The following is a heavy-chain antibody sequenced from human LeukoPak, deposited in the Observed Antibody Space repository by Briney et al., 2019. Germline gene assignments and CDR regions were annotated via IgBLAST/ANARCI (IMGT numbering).Heavy chain of an antibody. J-gene: IGHJ4*02. CDR3: ARDHSTGIDY. Sequence: SETLSLTCTVSGGSISSYYWSWIRQPPGKGLEWIGYIYYSGSTNYNPSLKSRVTISGDSSKNQFSLKLTSVTAADTAVYYCARDHSTGIDYWGQGTLVTVSS. CDR2: IYYSGST. V-gene: IGHV4-59*01. D-gene: IGHD2/OR15-2a*01. CDR1: GGSISSYY.